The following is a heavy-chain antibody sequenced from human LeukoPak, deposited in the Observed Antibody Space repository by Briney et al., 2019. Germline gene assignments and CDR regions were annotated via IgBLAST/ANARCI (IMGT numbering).Heavy chain of an antibody. V-gene: IGHV1-18*01. CDR1: GYTFTSYG. CDR2: ISAYNGNT. J-gene: IGHJ6*03. Sequence: ASVKVSCKASGYTFTSYGISWVRQAPGQGLEWMGWISAYNGNTNYAQKLQGRVTMTTDTSTSTAYMELRSLRSDDTAVYYCAREGGDIVVVPAAISHYYYMDVWGKGTTVTISS. CDR3: AREGGDIVVVPAAISHYYYMDV. D-gene: IGHD2-2*01.